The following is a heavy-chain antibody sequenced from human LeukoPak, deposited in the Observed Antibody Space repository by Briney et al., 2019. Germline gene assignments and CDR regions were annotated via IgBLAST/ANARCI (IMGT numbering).Heavy chain of an antibody. CDR1: GFTFGDYA. CDR3: TRDAIVVVPAAITGYFDY. V-gene: IGHV3-49*03. Sequence: QPGGSLRLSCTASGFTFGDYAMSWFRQAPGKGLEWVGFIRSKAYGGTTEYAASVKGRFTISRDDSKSIAYLQMNSLKTEDTAVYYCTRDAIVVVPAAITGYFDYWGQGTLVTVSS. CDR2: IRSKAYGGTT. D-gene: IGHD2-2*02. J-gene: IGHJ4*02.